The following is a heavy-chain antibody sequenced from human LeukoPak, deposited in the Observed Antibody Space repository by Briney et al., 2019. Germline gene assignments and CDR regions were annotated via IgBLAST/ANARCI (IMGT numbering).Heavy chain of an antibody. Sequence: PSETLSLTCAVYGGSFSGYSWSWIRQPPGKGLEWVGEINHSGSINYNPSLKSRVTIPVDTSNNQFSLKLSSVTAAGTAVYYCASYDYTVYYMDVWGKGTTVTDSS. CDR3: ASYDYTVYYMDV. CDR2: INHSGSI. CDR1: GGSFSGYS. V-gene: IGHV4-34*01. D-gene: IGHD4-11*01. J-gene: IGHJ6*03.